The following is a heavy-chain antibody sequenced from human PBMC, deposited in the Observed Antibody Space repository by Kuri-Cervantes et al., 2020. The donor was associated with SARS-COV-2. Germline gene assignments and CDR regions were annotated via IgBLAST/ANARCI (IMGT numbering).Heavy chain of an antibody. J-gene: IGHJ4*02. CDR1: GYTFTSYD. CDR3: ARSRGESSTWYYFDY. Sequence: ASVKVSCKASGYTFTSYDINWVRQATGQGLEWMGIINPSGGSTSYAQKFQGRVTMTRDTSTSTVYMELSSLRSEDTAVYYCARSRGESSTWYYFDYWGQGTLVTVSS. V-gene: IGHV1-46*01. D-gene: IGHD6-13*01. CDR2: INPSGGST.